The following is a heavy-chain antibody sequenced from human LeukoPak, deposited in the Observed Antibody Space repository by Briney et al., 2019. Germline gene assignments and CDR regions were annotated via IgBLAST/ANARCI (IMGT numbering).Heavy chain of an antibody. D-gene: IGHD6-19*01. CDR1: GYTFTGYY. CDR2: INPNSGGT. Sequence: GSVKVSCKASGYTFTGYYMHWVRQAPGQGLEWMGWINPNSGGTNYAQKFQGRVTMTRDTSISTAYMELSRLRSDDTAVYYCARRSGGWYGWFDPWGQGTLVTVSS. J-gene: IGHJ5*02. CDR3: ARRSGGWYGWFDP. V-gene: IGHV1-2*02.